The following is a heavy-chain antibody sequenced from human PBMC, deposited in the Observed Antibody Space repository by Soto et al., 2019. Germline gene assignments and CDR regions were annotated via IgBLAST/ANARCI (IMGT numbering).Heavy chain of an antibody. D-gene: IGHD2-15*01. CDR3: EKEPIVVVVDATGYFDY. V-gene: IGHV3-23*01. CDR1: GFTFSSYA. Sequence: PGGSLRLSCAASGFTFSSYAMSWVRQAPGKGLEWVSAISGSGGSTYYADSVKGRFTISRDNSKNTLYLQMNSLRAEDTAVYYCEKEPIVVVVDATGYFDYWCQGILVSVS. J-gene: IGHJ4*02. CDR2: ISGSGGST.